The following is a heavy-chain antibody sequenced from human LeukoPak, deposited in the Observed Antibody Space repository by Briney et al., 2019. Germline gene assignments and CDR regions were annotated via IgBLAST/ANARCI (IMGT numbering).Heavy chain of an antibody. Sequence: GGSLRLSCAASGFTFSSYWMHWVRQTPGKGLVWVSRTNIDGSSTSYADSVKGRFTISRDNSKNTLYFQMSSLRAEDTAVYYCARAIRGYSYVLDYWGQGTLVTVSS. D-gene: IGHD5-18*01. CDR1: GFTFSSYW. V-gene: IGHV3-74*01. CDR2: TNIDGSST. J-gene: IGHJ4*02. CDR3: ARAIRGYSYVLDY.